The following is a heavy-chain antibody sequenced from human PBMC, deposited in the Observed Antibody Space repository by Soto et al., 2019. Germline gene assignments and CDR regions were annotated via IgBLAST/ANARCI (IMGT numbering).Heavy chain of an antibody. Sequence: QVQLVESGGGVVQPGRSLRLSCAASGFTFSSYGMHWVRQAPGKGLEWGAVIWYDGSNKYYADSVKGRFTISRDNSKNTLYLQMNSLRAEDTAVYYCARDYSIYFDYWGQGTLVTVSS. CDR2: IWYDGSNK. V-gene: IGHV3-33*01. CDR1: GFTFSSYG. J-gene: IGHJ4*02. CDR3: ARDYSIYFDY. D-gene: IGHD4-4*01.